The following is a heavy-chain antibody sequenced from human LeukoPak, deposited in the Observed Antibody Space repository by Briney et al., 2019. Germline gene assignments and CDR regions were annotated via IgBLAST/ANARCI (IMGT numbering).Heavy chain of an antibody. J-gene: IGHJ4*02. CDR3: ARDKSYCSGGSCYSRRYFDY. CDR1: GYTFTSYY. CDR2: INPSGGST. V-gene: IGHV1-46*01. Sequence: ASVKVSCKASGYTFTSYYMHWVRQAPGQGLEWMGIINPSGGSTSYAQKFQGRVTTTRDTSTSTVYMELSSLRSEDTAVYYCARDKSYCSGGSCYSRRYFDYWGQGTLVTVSS. D-gene: IGHD2-15*01.